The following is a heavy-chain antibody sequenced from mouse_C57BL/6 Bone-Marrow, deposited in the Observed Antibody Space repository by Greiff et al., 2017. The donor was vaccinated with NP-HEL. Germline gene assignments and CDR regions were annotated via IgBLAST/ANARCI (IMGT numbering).Heavy chain of an antibody. V-gene: IGHV5-12*01. D-gene: IGHD1-1*01. J-gene: IGHJ4*01. CDR3: ARLTKDAMDY. Sequence: DVKLVESGGGLVQPGGSLKLSCAASGFTFSDYYMYWVRQTPEKRLEWVAYISNGGGSTYYPDTVKGRFTISRDNAKNTLYLQMSRLKSEDTAMYYCARLTKDAMDYWGQGTSVTVSS. CDR2: ISNGGGST. CDR1: GFTFSDYY.